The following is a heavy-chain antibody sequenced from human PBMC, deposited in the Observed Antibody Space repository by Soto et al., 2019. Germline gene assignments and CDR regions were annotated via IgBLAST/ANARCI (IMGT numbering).Heavy chain of an antibody. CDR3: ARDEYGGDSGYYGMDV. CDR2: ISADNGNT. D-gene: IGHD2-21*02. J-gene: IGHJ6*02. Sequence: QVQLVQSGAEVKKPGASVKVSCKASGYTFTRYGISWVRQAPGQGPEWMGWISADNGNTNYAQKFQGRVTMTTDTSTSTAYMERRSLRSDDTAVYYCARDEYGGDSGYYGMDVWGQGTTVTVSS. CDR1: GYTFTRYG. V-gene: IGHV1-18*01.